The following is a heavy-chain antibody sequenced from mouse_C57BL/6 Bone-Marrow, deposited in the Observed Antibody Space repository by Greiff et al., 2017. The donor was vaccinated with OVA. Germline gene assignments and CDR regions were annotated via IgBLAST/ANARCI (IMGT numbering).Heavy chain of an antibody. J-gene: IGHJ4*01. D-gene: IGHD3-1*01. Sequence: VQLQQSGAELVKPGASVKISCKASGYAFSSYWMNWVKQRPGKGLEWIGQIYPGDGDTNYNGKFKGKATLTADKSSSTAYMQLSSLTSEDSAVYFCARSGLAPYAMDYWGQGTSVTVSS. CDR2: IYPGDGDT. CDR1: GYAFSSYW. V-gene: IGHV1-80*01. CDR3: ARSGLAPYAMDY.